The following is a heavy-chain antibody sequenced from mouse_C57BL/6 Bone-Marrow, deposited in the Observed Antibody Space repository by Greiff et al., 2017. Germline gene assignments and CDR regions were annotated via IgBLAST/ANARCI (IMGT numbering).Heavy chain of an antibody. CDR2: ISNGGGST. D-gene: IGHD1-1*01. V-gene: IGHV5-12*01. J-gene: IGHJ1*03. CDR1: GFTFSDYY. Sequence: EVKVVESGGGLVQPGGSLKLSCAASGFTFSDYYMYWVRQTPEKRLEWVAYISNGGGSTYYPDTVKGRFTISRDNAKNTLYLQMSRLKSEDTAMYYCARTSNYYGSSYGYFDVWGTGTTVTVSS. CDR3: ARTSNYYGSSYGYFDV.